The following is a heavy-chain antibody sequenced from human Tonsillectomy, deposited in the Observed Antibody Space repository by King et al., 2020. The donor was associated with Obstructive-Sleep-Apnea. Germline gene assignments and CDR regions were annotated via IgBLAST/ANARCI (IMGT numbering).Heavy chain of an antibody. Sequence: VQLVESGGGVVQPGRSLRLSCEASGFTFSSYGMHWVRQTPGKGLEWVSLISSEGNSKHYADSVKGRFTISRDNSKNTLYLEMNSLRAEDTALYYCARDSWAQNAYDGAIDFWGQGTLVTVSS. CDR2: ISSEGNSK. D-gene: IGHD4-17*01. J-gene: IGHJ4*02. CDR1: GFTFSSYG. CDR3: ARDSWAQNAYDGAIDF. V-gene: IGHV3-30-3*01.